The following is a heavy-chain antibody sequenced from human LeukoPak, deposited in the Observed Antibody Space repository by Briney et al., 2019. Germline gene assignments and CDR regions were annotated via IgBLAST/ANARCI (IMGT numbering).Heavy chain of an antibody. J-gene: IGHJ3*02. CDR2: ISSNNNYI. D-gene: IGHD4-17*01. Sequence: GGSLRLSCAASGFTFSGYSMSWVRQAPGKGLDWVSSISSNNNYIYYADSVKGRFTISRDNAKNSLYLEMNSLRAEYTAVYYCARALATVDAFDIWGQGTMVTVSS. CDR1: GFTFSGYS. CDR3: ARALATVDAFDI. V-gene: IGHV3-21*01.